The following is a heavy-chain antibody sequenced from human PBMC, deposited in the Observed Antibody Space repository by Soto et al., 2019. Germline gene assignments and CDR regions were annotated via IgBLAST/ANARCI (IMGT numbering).Heavy chain of an antibody. CDR2: IIPILGIA. J-gene: IGHJ4*02. CDR3: ARAPTAMVTGRDY. V-gene: IGHV1-69*02. Sequence: QVQLVQSGAEVKKPGSSVKVSCKASGGTFSSYTISWVRQAPGQGLEWMGRIIPILGIANYAQKFQGRVTITADKSTSTAYMELSSLRSEDTAVYYCARAPTAMVTGRDYWGQGTLVTVSS. D-gene: IGHD5-18*01. CDR1: GGTFSSYT.